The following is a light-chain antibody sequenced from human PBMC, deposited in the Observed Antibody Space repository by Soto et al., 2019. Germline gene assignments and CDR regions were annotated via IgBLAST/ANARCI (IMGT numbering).Light chain of an antibody. J-gene: IGLJ7*01. Sequence: QFALTQPASVYGSPGQSITMSCTGASSDIGGYNYVSWYRQHPGEAPKLMIYEVTNRPSGVSNRFSGSKSGNTASLTISGLQAEDEADYYCCSYTSSGTPVFGGGTQLTVL. CDR1: SSDIGGYNY. V-gene: IGLV2-14*01. CDR3: CSYTSSGTPV. CDR2: EVT.